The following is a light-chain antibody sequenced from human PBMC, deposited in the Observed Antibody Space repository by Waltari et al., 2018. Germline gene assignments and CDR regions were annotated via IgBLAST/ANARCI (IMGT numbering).Light chain of an antibody. Sequence: EVVMTQSPATLSVSPGERVSLSCRASQSSKTSLAWYHQTPGQAPRLLISRASTRAAGVPDRFSGSGSGTEFTLTISSLQSEDSAIYYCQQYNIWPWTFGPGTNVDIK. J-gene: IGKJ1*01. CDR1: QSSKTS. V-gene: IGKV3D-15*01. CDR3: QQYNIWPWT. CDR2: RAS.